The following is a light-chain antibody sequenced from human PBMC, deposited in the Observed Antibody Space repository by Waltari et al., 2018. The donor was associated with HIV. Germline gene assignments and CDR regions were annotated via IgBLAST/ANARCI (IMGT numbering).Light chain of an antibody. CDR1: SSNIGNNY. Sequence: QSVLTQPPSVSAAPGQKVTISCSGSSSNIGNNYVSWYQQLPGTAPKLLIYDNNKRPSGIPDRFAGSKSGTSATLGITGLQTGDEADYYCGTWDSSLILVFGGGTKLTVL. CDR2: DNN. CDR3: GTWDSSLILV. J-gene: IGLJ2*01. V-gene: IGLV1-51*01.